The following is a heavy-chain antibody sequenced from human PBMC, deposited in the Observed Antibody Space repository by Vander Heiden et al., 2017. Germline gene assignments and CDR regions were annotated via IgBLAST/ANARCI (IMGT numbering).Heavy chain of an antibody. Sequence: QVQLVEYGGGVVQSGTSLRLSCAASGFNFRNYGIHWVSQAPGTGLECVAVLWSDGSSQFYAESVRGRFTVSRDNPKNTAFLQMNSLRGEDTAVYYCASATVAGIDYWGQGTLVAVSS. V-gene: IGHV3-33*01. CDR3: ASATVAGIDY. CDR2: LWSDGSSQ. J-gene: IGHJ4*02. D-gene: IGHD6-19*01. CDR1: GFNFRNYG.